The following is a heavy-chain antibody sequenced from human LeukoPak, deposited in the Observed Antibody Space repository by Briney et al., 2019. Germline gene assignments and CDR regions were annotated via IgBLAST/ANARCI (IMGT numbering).Heavy chain of an antibody. CDR1: GYTFTSYD. CDR3: ARGLFVWSRGGGNWFDP. CDR2: MNPNSGNT. J-gene: IGHJ5*02. D-gene: IGHD3-16*01. Sequence: GASVKVSCKASGYTFTSYDINWVRQATGQGLEWMGWMNPNSGNTGYAQRFQGRVTMTRNTSISTAYMELSSLRSEDTAVYYYARGLFVWSRGGGNWFDPWGLGTLVTVSS. V-gene: IGHV1-8*01.